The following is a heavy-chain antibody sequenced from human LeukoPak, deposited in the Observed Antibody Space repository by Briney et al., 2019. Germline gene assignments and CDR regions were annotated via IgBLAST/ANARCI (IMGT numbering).Heavy chain of an antibody. D-gene: IGHD3-16*01. Sequence: PSETLSLTCTVSGGSISSYYWSWIRQPPGKGLEWIGYIYYSGSTNYNPSLKSRVTISVDTSKNQFSLKLSSVTAADTAVYYCARETYAGDAFDIWGQGTMVTVSS. CDR1: GGSISSYY. CDR2: IYYSGST. J-gene: IGHJ3*02. V-gene: IGHV4-59*01. CDR3: ARETYAGDAFDI.